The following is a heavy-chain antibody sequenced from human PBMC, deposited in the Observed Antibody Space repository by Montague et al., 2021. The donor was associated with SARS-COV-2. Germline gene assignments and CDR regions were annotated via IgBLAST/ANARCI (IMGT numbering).Heavy chain of an antibody. V-gene: IGHV4-34*01. CDR2: VNHSEST. CDR3: ARGRGLYYECSGEPYYMDV. D-gene: IGHD2-15*01. Sequence: SETLSLTCAASGGSFSGFYWSWVRQSPGKRLEWIGDVNHSESTNYNPSLKGRVTISVDRSKNQFSLRLRSVTAADTAVYYCARGRGLYYECSGEPYYMDVWGQGTTVTVSS. CDR1: GGSFSGFY. J-gene: IGHJ6*03.